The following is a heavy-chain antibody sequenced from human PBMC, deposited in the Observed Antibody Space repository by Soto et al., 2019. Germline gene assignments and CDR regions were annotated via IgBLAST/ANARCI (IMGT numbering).Heavy chain of an antibody. CDR1: GGTFSSYA. D-gene: IGHD3-22*01. CDR2: IIPIFGTA. CDR3: ARGGGRVVVIDAFDI. V-gene: IGHV1-69*13. J-gene: IGHJ3*02. Sequence: ASVKVSCKASGGTFSSYAISWVRQAPGQGLEWMGGIIPIFGTANYAQKFQGRVTITADESTSTAYMELSSLRSEDTAVYYCARGGGRVVVIDAFDIWGQGTMVTVSS.